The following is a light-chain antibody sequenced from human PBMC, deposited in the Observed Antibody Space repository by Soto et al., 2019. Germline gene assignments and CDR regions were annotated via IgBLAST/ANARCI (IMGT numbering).Light chain of an antibody. V-gene: IGKV1-39*01. CDR1: QTIIRY. CDR3: QQSYSTLFS. Sequence: DIQMTQSPSSLSASVGDRVTITCRASQTIIRYFNWYQQKPGRAPNLLIYAASNLQSGVPSRFSGSASGTEFTLTISSLQPEDFATYYCQQSYSTLFSFGPGTKVESK. J-gene: IGKJ3*01. CDR2: AAS.